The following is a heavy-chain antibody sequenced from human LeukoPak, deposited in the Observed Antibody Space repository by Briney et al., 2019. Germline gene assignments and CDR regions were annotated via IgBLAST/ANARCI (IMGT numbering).Heavy chain of an antibody. CDR1: GFTVSSNY. CDR2: IYSGGST. V-gene: IGHV3-53*01. CDR3: GRDSLSLDYFDY. J-gene: IGHJ4*02. D-gene: IGHD3-10*01. Sequence: GGSLRLSCAASGFTVSSNYMSWVRQAPGKGLEWVSVIYSGGSTYYADSVKGRFTISRDNSKNTLYLQMNSLRAEDTAVYYCGRDSLSLDYFDYWGQGTLVTVSS.